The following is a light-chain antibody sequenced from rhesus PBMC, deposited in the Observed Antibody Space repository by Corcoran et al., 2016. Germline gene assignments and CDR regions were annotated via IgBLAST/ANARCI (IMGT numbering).Light chain of an antibody. V-gene: IGKV3-24*04. Sequence: ETVVTQSPATLSLSPGERATLACRASQSVGSYLSWYHQKPGQAPRLPIYVESIRATGIPDRFIGGGSGPDFPLPIRSLEPADVGVYYCQQSSISWTFGQGTKVEIK. CDR1: QSVGSY. CDR3: QQSSISWT. J-gene: IGKJ1*01. CDR2: VES.